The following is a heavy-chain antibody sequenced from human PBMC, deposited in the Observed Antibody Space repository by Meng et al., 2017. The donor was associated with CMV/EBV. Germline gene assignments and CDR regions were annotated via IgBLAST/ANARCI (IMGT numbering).Heavy chain of an antibody. D-gene: IGHD2-15*01. CDR2: ISSSGSYI. CDR3: ARDRGGDIAPYYYYGMDV. J-gene: IGHJ6*02. V-gene: IGHV3-21*01. CDR1: GFTFDDYT. Sequence: GESLKISCAASGFTFDDYTMHWVRQAPGKGLEWVSSISSSGSYIYYADSVKGRFTISRDNAKNSLYLQMNSLRSEDTAVYYCARDRGGDIAPYYYYGMDVWGQGTTVTVSS.